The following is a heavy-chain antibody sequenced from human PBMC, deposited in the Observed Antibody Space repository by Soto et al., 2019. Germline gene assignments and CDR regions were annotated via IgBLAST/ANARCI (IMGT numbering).Heavy chain of an antibody. V-gene: IGHV3-7*01. J-gene: IGHJ5*02. CDR2: IKQDGSEK. CDR3: ARDLVSSSWYWFDP. D-gene: IGHD6-13*01. CDR1: GFTFSSYW. Sequence: GGSLRLSCAASGFTFSSYWMSWVRQAPGKGLEWVANIKQDGSEKYYVDSVKGRFTISRDNARNSLYLQMNSLRAEDTAVYYCARDLVSSSWYWFDPWGQGTLVTVSS.